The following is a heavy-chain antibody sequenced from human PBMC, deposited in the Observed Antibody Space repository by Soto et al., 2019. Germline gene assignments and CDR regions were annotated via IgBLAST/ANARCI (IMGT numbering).Heavy chain of an antibody. Sequence: GGSLRLSCAASGFTFSSYWTSWVRQAPGKGLEWVANIKQDGSEKYYVDSVKGRFTISRDNAKNSLYLQMNSLRAEDTAVYYCARGRKYYYDSSGYPFDYWGQGTLVTVSS. V-gene: IGHV3-7*01. J-gene: IGHJ4*02. D-gene: IGHD3-22*01. CDR3: ARGRKYYYDSSGYPFDY. CDR1: GFTFSSYW. CDR2: IKQDGSEK.